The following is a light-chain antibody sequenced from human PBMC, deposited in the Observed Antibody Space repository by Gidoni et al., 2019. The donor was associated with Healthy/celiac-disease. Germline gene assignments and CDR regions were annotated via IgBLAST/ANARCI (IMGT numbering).Light chain of an antibody. CDR3: QQYGSSPPMCS. J-gene: IGKJ2*04. V-gene: IGKV3-20*01. CDR1: QSVSSSY. Sequence: EIVLTQSPGTLSLSPGERATLSCRASQSVSSSYLAWYQQKPGQAPRLLIYGESSRATGIPDRFSVSGSGTDFTLTISRLEPEAFAVYYCQQYGSSPPMCSFGQGTKLEIK. CDR2: GES.